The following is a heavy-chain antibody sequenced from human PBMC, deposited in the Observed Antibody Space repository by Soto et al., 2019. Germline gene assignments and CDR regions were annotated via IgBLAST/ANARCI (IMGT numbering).Heavy chain of an antibody. CDR3: ARARTFIVVVPAARHHWFDH. CDR2: MNPNSGNT. CDR1: GYTFTSYD. Sequence: ASVKVSCKASGYTFTSYDINWVRQATGQGLEWMGWMNPNSGNTGYAQKFQGRVTMTRNTSISTAYMELSSLRSEDTAVYYCARARTFIVVVPAARHHWFDHWGQGTLVTVSS. V-gene: IGHV1-8*01. J-gene: IGHJ5*02. D-gene: IGHD2-2*01.